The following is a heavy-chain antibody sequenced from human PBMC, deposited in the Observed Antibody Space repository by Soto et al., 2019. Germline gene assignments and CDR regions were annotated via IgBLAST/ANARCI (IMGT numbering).Heavy chain of an antibody. CDR2: IIPIFGTA. CDR3: HHPFKGEPSYYYGMDV. J-gene: IGHJ6*02. Sequence: GASVKVSCKASGGTFSSYAISWVRQAPGQGLEWMGGIIPIFGTANYAQKFQGRVTITADESTSTAYMELSSLRSEDTAVYYCHHPFKGEPSYYYGMDVWGQGTTVTVSS. CDR1: GGTFSSYA. V-gene: IGHV1-69*13. D-gene: IGHD3-16*01.